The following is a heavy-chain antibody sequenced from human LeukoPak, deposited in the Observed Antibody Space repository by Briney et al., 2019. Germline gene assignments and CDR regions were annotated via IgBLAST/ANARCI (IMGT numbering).Heavy chain of an antibody. CDR3: AKDRATTVVNDAFDI. CDR2: ISWNSGSI. V-gene: IGHV3-9*01. CDR1: GFTFDDYA. J-gene: IGHJ3*02. Sequence: GGSLRLSCAASGFTFDDYAMHWVRQALGKGLEWVSGISWNSGSIGYADSVKGRFTISRDNAKNSLYLQMNSLRAEDTALYYCAKDRATTVVNDAFDIWGQGTMVTVSS. D-gene: IGHD4-23*01.